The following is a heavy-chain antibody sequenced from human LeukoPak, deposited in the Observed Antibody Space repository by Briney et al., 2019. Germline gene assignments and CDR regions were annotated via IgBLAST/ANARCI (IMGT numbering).Heavy chain of an antibody. D-gene: IGHD3-22*01. CDR2: ISAYNGNT. CDR1: GYTFTSYG. V-gene: IGHV1-18*01. CDR3: ARDYYYDSSGYYAH. Sequence: ASVKVSCKASGYTFTSYGISWVRQAPGQGLEWMGWISAYNGNTNYAQKFQGRVTMTTDTSTSTAYMELRSLRSDDTAVYYCARDYYYDSSGYYAHWGQGTLVTVSS. J-gene: IGHJ4*02.